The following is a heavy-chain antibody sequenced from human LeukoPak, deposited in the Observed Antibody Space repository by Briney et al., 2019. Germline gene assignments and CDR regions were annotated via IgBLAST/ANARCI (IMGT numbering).Heavy chain of an antibody. CDR2: IYYSGST. D-gene: IGHD5-18*01. CDR1: GGSISSGDYY. V-gene: IGHV4-30-4*01. CDR3: ARWGSSGGYSYCGDY. Sequence: PSETLSLTCTVSGGSISSGDYYWSWIRQPPGKGLEWTGYIYYSGSTYYNPSLKSRVTISVDTSKNQFSLKLSSVTAADTAVYYCARWGSSGGYSYCGDYWGQGTLVTVSS. J-gene: IGHJ4*02.